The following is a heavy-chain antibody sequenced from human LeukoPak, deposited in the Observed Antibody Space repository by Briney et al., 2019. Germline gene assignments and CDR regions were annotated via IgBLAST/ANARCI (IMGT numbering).Heavy chain of an antibody. CDR1: GYTFTGYY. Sequence: ASVKVSCKASGYTFTGYYMHWVRQAPGQGLEWMGWINPNSGGTNYAQKFQGWVTMTRDTSISTAYMELCRLRSDDTAVYYCARDSGGSHDAFDIWGQGTMVTVSS. V-gene: IGHV1-2*04. D-gene: IGHD2-15*01. J-gene: IGHJ3*02. CDR3: ARDSGGSHDAFDI. CDR2: INPNSGGT.